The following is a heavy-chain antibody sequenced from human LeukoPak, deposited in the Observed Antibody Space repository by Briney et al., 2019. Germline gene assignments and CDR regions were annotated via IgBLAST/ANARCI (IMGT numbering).Heavy chain of an antibody. Sequence: GASVKVSCKASGYTFTSYYMHWVRQAPGQGLEWMGIINPSGGSTSYAQKFQGRVTMTRDMSTSTVYMELSSLRSDDTAVYYCARDGGSTVTTTTFDYWGQGTLVTVSS. CDR1: GYTFTSYY. CDR3: ARDGGSTVTTTTFDY. CDR2: INPSGGST. D-gene: IGHD4-17*01. V-gene: IGHV1-46*01. J-gene: IGHJ4*02.